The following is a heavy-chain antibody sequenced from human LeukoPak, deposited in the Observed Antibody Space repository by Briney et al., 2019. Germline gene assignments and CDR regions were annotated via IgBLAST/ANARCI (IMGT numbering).Heavy chain of an antibody. V-gene: IGHV1-2*06. J-gene: IGHJ5*02. CDR2: INPNSGGT. CDR1: GYTFTGYY. D-gene: IGHD3-16*02. Sequence: ASVKVSCTASGYTFTGYYMHWVRQAPGQGLEWMGRINPNSGGTNYAQKFQGRVTMTRDTSISTAYMELSRLRSDDTAVYYCARVRYYDYVWGSYRNNWFDPWGQGTLVTVSS. CDR3: ARVRYYDYVWGSYRNNWFDP.